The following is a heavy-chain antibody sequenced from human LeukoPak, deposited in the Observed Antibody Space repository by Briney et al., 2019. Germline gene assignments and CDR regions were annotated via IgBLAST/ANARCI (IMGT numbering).Heavy chain of an antibody. CDR1: GFTFSRSS. V-gene: IGHV3-21*01. Sequence: PGGSLRLSCAASGFTFSRSSMSWDRQAPGKGLEWVSSISTTSYIYYADSVKGRFTISRDNTKNSLYLQMNSLRAEDTAVYYCARVSSAGVYFFDYWGQGALITVSS. J-gene: IGHJ4*02. CDR2: ISTTSYI. D-gene: IGHD6-25*01. CDR3: ARVSSAGVYFFDY.